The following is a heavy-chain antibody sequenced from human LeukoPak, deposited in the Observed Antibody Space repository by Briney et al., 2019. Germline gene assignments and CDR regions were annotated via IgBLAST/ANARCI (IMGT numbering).Heavy chain of an antibody. V-gene: IGHV4-4*02. CDR1: GGSVSSSNW. Sequence: SETLSLTCAVSGGSVSSSNWWSWVRQPPGKGLEWIGEIYHSGSTNYNPSLKSRVTISVDTSKNQFSLKLSSVTAADTAVYYCASLSFGEFDYWGQGTLVTVSS. CDR3: ASLSFGEFDY. D-gene: IGHD3-10*01. CDR2: IYHSGST. J-gene: IGHJ4*02.